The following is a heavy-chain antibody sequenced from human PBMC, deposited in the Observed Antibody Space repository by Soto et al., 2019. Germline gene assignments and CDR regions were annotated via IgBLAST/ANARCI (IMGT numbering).Heavy chain of an antibody. CDR1: GFTFNNYE. CDR2: TNSYGTSI. CDR3: ARENYGDAFDF. D-gene: IGHD4-17*01. J-gene: IGHJ4*02. Sequence: GGSLRLSCEASGFTFNNYEMNWVRQAPGKGLEWVSYTNSYGTSIYYADSVKGRFTISRDNARSSLYLQMNSLRDEDTAVYYCARENYGDAFDFWGEGTLVTVSS. V-gene: IGHV3-48*03.